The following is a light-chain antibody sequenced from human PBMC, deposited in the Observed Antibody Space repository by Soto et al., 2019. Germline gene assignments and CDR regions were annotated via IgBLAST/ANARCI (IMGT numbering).Light chain of an antibody. V-gene: IGKV1-6*01. J-gene: IGKJ5*01. CDR1: QGIRSA. CDR2: AAS. CDR3: VQDYNYPTT. Sequence: IQMTQSPSSLSASVGDRVTLTCRASQGIRSALAWYQQKPGQAPKVVIYAASILQSGVPPRFSGSGSGADFTLTISSLQPEDFATYYCVQDYNYPTTFGQGTRLDIK.